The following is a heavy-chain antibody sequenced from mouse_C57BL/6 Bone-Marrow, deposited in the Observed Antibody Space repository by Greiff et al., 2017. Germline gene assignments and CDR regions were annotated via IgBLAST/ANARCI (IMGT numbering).Heavy chain of an antibody. CDR3: ARRRGFGWFAY. Sequence: QVQLQQSGAELARPGASVKLSCKASGYTFTSYGISWVKLRTGQGLEWIGEIYPRSGNTYYNEKFKGKATLTADKSSSTAYMELRSLTSEDSAVYFCARRRGFGWFAYWGQGTLVTVSA. CDR1: GYTFTSYG. CDR2: IYPRSGNT. V-gene: IGHV1-81*01. J-gene: IGHJ3*01.